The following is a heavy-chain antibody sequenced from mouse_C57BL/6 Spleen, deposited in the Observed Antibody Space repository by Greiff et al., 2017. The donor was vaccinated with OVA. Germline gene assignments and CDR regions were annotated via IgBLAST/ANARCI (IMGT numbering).Heavy chain of an antibody. Sequence: DVKLVESGGGLVKPGGSLKLSCAASGFTFSDYGMHWVRQAPEKGLEWVAYISSGSSTIYYADTVKGRFTISRDNAKNTLFLQMTSLRSEDTAMYYCASGYDGYYGYFDYWGQGTTLTVSS. CDR1: GFTFSDYG. J-gene: IGHJ2*01. V-gene: IGHV5-17*01. CDR3: ASGYDGYYGYFDY. CDR2: ISSGSSTI. D-gene: IGHD2-3*01.